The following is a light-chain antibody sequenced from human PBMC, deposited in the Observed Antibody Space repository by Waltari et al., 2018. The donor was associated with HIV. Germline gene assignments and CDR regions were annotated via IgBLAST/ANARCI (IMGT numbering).Light chain of an antibody. CDR1: QSVSSN. CDR3: QQYNNWPRT. CDR2: GAS. V-gene: IGKV3-15*01. Sequence: EIVMTQSPATLSVSPGERATLSCRASQSVSSNLAWYQQKPVQAPRLLMYGASTRATGVPARFSGSGSGTEFTLTISSLQSEDFAVYYCQQYNNWPRTFGQGTKVEIK. J-gene: IGKJ1*01.